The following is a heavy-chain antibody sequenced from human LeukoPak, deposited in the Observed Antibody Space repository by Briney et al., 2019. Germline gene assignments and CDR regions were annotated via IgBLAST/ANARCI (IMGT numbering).Heavy chain of an antibody. Sequence: SQTLSLTCTVSGDSISSGNYYWSWIRQPPGKGLEWIGNIYYSGSTYYNPSLKSRLTMSVDTSNNQFSLMLSSVTAADTAVYYCVGTYCGGDCYAMYAFDFWGQGTVVSVSS. CDR3: VGTYCGGDCYAMYAFDF. J-gene: IGHJ3*01. D-gene: IGHD2-21*02. CDR1: GDSISSGNYY. CDR2: IYYSGST. V-gene: IGHV4-30-4*08.